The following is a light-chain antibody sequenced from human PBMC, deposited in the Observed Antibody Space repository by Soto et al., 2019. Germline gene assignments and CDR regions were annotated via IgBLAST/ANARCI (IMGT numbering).Light chain of an antibody. CDR2: GTS. J-gene: IGKJ3*01. Sequence: EIVLTQSPGTLSLSPGERATLSCRASQTVTSNYFAWYQQRPGQAPRLLIYGTSSRATGIPDRFSGSGSGTDFTLTISRLEPEDFAVYYCQQYGDSPFTFGPGTKVDI. CDR1: QTVTSNY. CDR3: QQYGDSPFT. V-gene: IGKV3-20*01.